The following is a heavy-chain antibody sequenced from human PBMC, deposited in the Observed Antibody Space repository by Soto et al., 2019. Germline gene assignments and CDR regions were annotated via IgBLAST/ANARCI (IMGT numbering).Heavy chain of an antibody. CDR3: ASLGDYDILTGYSNWFDP. D-gene: IGHD3-9*01. Sequence: SVKVSCKASGGTFSSYTISWVRQAPGQGLEWMGRIIPILGIANYAQKFQGRVTITADKSTSTAYMELSSLRSEDTAVYYCASLGDYDILTGYSNWFDPWGQGTLVTVSS. CDR1: GGTFSSYT. V-gene: IGHV1-69*02. J-gene: IGHJ5*02. CDR2: IIPILGIA.